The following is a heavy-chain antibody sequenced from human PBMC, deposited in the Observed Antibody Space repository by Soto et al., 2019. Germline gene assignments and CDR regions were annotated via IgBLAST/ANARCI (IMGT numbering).Heavy chain of an antibody. CDR2: ICSSGST. Sequence: TLSLTCTVSGCSVSRGDFYWSWVRQQPGKGLEWIGYICSSGSTYYNPSLKSRVTISVDTSRNQFSLKLNSVTAADTAVYYCAREVGYCDGSTCLSSLYFDFWGQGTLVTVSS. D-gene: IGHD2-15*01. CDR1: GCSVSRGDFY. CDR3: AREVGYCDGSTCLSSLYFDF. J-gene: IGHJ4*02. V-gene: IGHV4-31*03.